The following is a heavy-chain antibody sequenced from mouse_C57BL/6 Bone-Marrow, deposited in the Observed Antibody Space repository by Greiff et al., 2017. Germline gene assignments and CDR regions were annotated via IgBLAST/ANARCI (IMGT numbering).Heavy chain of an antibody. J-gene: IGHJ2*01. Sequence: QVQLQQPGAELVKPGASVKMSCKASGYTFTSYWITWVKPRPGQGLEWIGDIYPTSGRTNYNEKFKSKAVMTVDTSSNTAYMPHSNLTSEASAVFYCARSVPLGRSFDYWGQGTTLTVSS. V-gene: IGHV1-55*01. CDR2: IYPTSGRT. CDR1: GYTFTSYW. D-gene: IGHD4-1*01. CDR3: ARSVPLGRSFDY.